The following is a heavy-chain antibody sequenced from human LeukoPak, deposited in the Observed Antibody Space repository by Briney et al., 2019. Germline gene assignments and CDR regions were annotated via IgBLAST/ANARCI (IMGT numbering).Heavy chain of an antibody. CDR1: GGSFSGYY. CDR2: INHSGST. D-gene: IGHD5-24*01. J-gene: IGHJ4*02. Sequence: SESLSLTCAVYGGSFSGYYWSWIRQPPGKGLEWIGEINHSGSTNYNPSLTSRGTISVDTSKNQFSLKLSSVTAADTAVYYCARRRDGYKQALDYWGQGTLVTVSS. V-gene: IGHV4-34*01. CDR3: ARRRDGYKQALDY.